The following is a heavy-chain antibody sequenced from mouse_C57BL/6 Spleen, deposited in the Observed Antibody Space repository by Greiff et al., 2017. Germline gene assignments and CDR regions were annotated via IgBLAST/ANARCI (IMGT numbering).Heavy chain of an antibody. V-gene: IGHV1-59*01. Sequence: VQLQQPGAELVRPGTSVKLSCKASGYTFTSYWMHWVKQRPGQGLEWIGVIDPSDSYTNYNQKFKGKATLTVDTSSSTAYMQLSSLTSEDSAVYYCARWGGAYWGQGTLVTVSA. D-gene: IGHD1-1*02. CDR2: IDPSDSYT. J-gene: IGHJ3*01. CDR3: ARWGGAY. CDR1: GYTFTSYW.